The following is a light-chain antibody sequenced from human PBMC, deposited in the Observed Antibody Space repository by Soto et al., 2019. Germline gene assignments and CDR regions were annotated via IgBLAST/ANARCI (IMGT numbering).Light chain of an antibody. CDR1: QSVDKY. CDR3: QQDLRHPLT. V-gene: IGKV1-39*01. J-gene: IGKJ3*01. CDR2: AAS. Sequence: DIQMTQSPSSLCSSVGDTVTITCRASQSVDKYLKWYQQTPGKAPGPRIYAASTLQSGVPSRFSASGSGTDFTLTISSLQTEDFATYYCQQDLRHPLTFGPGTKVDIK.